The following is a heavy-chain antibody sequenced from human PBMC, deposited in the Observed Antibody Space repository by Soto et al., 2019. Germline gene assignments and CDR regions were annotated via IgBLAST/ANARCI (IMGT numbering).Heavy chain of an antibody. CDR1: GYTFTALY. V-gene: IGHV1-2*02. CDR3: TTLRLDP. D-gene: IGHD3-9*01. CDR2: VNPNTGVT. J-gene: IGHJ5*02. Sequence: ASVKVSCKASGYTFTALYMNWVRQAPGQGLEWMGWVNPNTGVTKYAQKFQGRVTMTRDTSINTAYMELSGLISDDTAVYYCTTLRLDPWGQGTLVTVSS.